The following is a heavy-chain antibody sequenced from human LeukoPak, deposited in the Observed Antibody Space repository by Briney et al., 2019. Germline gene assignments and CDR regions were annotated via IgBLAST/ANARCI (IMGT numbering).Heavy chain of an antibody. V-gene: IGHV4-39*01. J-gene: IGHJ4*02. CDR3: ARILAVAGPSYFDY. Sequence: PSETLSLTCTVSGGSISSSSYYWGWIRQPPGKGLEWIGSIYYSGSTYYNPSLKSRVTISVDTSKNQFSLKLSSVTAADTAVYYCARILAVAGPSYFDYWGQGTLVTVSS. CDR2: IYYSGST. D-gene: IGHD6-19*01. CDR1: GGSISSSSYY.